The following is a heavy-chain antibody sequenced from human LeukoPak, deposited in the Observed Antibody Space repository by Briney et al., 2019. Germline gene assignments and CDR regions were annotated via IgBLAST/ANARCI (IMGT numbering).Heavy chain of an antibody. D-gene: IGHD6-6*01. CDR3: ARGSTLSSSSDSHDY. V-gene: IGHV4-4*07. J-gene: IGHJ4*02. Sequence: SETLSLTCTVSGDFISTYYWSWIRQPAGKGLEWIGRIFTSGSANYNPSLKSRVTMSVDTSKNQFSMRLSSLTAADTAVYYCARGSTLSSSSDSHDYWGQGTLVTVSS. CDR1: GDFISTYY. CDR2: IFTSGSA.